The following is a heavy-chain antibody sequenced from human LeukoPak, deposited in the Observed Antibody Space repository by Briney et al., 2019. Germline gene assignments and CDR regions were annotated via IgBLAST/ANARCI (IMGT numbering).Heavy chain of an antibody. D-gene: IGHD5-24*01. V-gene: IGHV4-34*01. CDR3: ARGKWLQLRDYYYYGLDV. J-gene: IGHJ6*02. CDR1: GGSFSGYH. Sequence: SETLSLTCAVYGGSFSGYHWSWIRQPPGKGLEWIGEINHSGSTNYNPSLKSRVTISVGTSKNQFSLKLSSVTAADTAVYYCARGKWLQLRDYYYYGLDVWGQGTTVTVSS. CDR2: INHSGST.